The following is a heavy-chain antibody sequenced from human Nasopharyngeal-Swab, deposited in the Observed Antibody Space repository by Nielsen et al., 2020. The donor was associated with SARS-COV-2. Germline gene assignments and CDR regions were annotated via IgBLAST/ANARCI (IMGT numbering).Heavy chain of an antibody. Sequence: ASVKVSCKASEYSFTGYYMYWVRQAPGQGLEWMGWINGNTGDTKYAQKFQGRVTLTRDTSISTAYMELTSLRFDDTAVYYCARVGGGAPFGHWGQGTLVTVSS. CDR2: INGNTGDT. D-gene: IGHD1-26*01. V-gene: IGHV1-2*02. J-gene: IGHJ4*02. CDR1: EYSFTGYY. CDR3: ARVGGGAPFGH.